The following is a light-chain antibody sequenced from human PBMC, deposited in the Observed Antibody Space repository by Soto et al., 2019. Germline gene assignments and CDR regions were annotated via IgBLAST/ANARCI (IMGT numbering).Light chain of an antibody. CDR3: QQYGSSPWT. CDR2: GAS. Sequence: IVLTQYPGSLSLSPGERATLSCRASQSVSSNLAWYQQKPGQAPRLLIYGASSRATGIPDRFSGSGSGTDFTLTVSRLEPEDFAVYYCQQYGSSPWTFGQGTKVDI. V-gene: IGKV3-20*01. J-gene: IGKJ1*01. CDR1: QSVSSN.